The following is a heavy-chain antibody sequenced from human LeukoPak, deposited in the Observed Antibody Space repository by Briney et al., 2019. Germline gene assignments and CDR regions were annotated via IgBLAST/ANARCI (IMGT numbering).Heavy chain of an antibody. D-gene: IGHD6-13*01. CDR3: ARLKYSSSWSGWFDP. Sequence: GESLKISCKGSGYSFTSYWIGWVRQMPGNGLEWMGIIYPGDSDTRYSPSFQGQVTISADKSISTAYLQWSSLKASDTAMYYCARLKYSSSWSGWFDPWGQGTLVTVSS. V-gene: IGHV5-51*01. J-gene: IGHJ5*02. CDR2: IYPGDSDT. CDR1: GYSFTSYW.